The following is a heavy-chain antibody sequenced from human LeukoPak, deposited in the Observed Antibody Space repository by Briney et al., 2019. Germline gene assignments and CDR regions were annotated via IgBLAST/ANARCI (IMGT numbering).Heavy chain of an antibody. CDR1: GFTFSQAW. CDR3: TTDDYYSNTPFDLDSFDF. J-gene: IGHJ3*01. V-gene: IGHV3-15*04. D-gene: IGHD2-21*02. Sequence: GGALRLSCGGSGFTFSQAWVRWVRQAPGEGLGWGGRVESYPEGMATDYAAPVKGRFTISRDDPKNTLFLQMNSLKTEDTAVYYCTTDDYYSNTPFDLDSFDFWGQGTMVTVSS. CDR2: VESYPEGMAT.